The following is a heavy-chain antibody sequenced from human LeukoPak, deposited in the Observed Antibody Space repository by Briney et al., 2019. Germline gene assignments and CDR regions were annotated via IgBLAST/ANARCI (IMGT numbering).Heavy chain of an antibody. J-gene: IGHJ5*02. V-gene: IGHV3-66*04. CDR1: GIAVSNNY. CDR2: IYSGGAI. Sequence: GSLRLSCAASGIAVSNNYMNWVRQAPGKGLEWVSVIYSGGAIYYTDSVKGRFTISRDNSKNMLYLQMNSLRADDTAVYYCATHDWFDPWGQGVLVTVSS. CDR3: ATHDWFDP.